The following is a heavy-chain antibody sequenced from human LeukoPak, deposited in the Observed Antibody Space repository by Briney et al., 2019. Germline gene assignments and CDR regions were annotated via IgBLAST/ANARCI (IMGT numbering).Heavy chain of an antibody. D-gene: IGHD5-12*01. J-gene: IGHJ6*03. CDR1: GFTFSSYS. Sequence: GGSLRLSCAASGFTFSSYSMNWVRQAPGKGLEWVSSISSSSSYIYYADSVKSRFTISRDNAKNSLYLQMNSLRAEDTAVYYCARAPGGGYDYGAEWDYYYMDVWGKGTTVTVSS. CDR2: ISSSSSYI. V-gene: IGHV3-21*01. CDR3: ARAPGGGYDYGAEWDYYYMDV.